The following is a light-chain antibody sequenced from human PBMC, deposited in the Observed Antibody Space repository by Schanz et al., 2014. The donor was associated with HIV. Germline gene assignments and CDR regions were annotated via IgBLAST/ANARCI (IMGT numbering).Light chain of an antibody. V-gene: IGLV1-40*01. CDR1: SSNIGAGYD. J-gene: IGLJ7*01. CDR2: GNT. Sequence: QSVLTQPPSVSGAPGQRVTISCTGSSSNIGAGYDVHWYQHLSGTAPKLLIYGNTNRPSGVPDRFSGSKSGTSASLAITGLQAEDEADYYCAAWDVLLNGPVFGGGTQLTVL. CDR3: AAWDVLLNGPV.